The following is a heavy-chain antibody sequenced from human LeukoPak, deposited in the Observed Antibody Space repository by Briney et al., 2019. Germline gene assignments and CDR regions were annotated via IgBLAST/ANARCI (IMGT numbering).Heavy chain of an antibody. Sequence: SSETLSLTCAVYGGSFSGYYWSWIRQPPGKGLEWIGEINHSGSTNYNPSLKGRVTISVDPSKNQFSLKLSSVTAADTAVYYCARVGEILTRGAFYDAFDIWGQGTMVTVSS. D-gene: IGHD3-9*01. V-gene: IGHV4-34*01. CDR2: INHSGST. CDR3: ARVGEILTRGAFYDAFDI. J-gene: IGHJ3*02. CDR1: GGSFSGYY.